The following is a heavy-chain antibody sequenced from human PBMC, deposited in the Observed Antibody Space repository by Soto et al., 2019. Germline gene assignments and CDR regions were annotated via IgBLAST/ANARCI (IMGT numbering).Heavy chain of an antibody. J-gene: IGHJ4*02. CDR2: LSYTGIT. CDR3: ARFGGIPYDTSGYYPFDY. Sequence: SETLSLTCSVSGGSISSSDCYWGWIRQPPGKGLEWIGTLSYTGITYYNPSLKSRVTLSVDTSKNQLSLKLTSVTAADTAVYYCARFGGIPYDTSGYYPFDYWGQGALVTVSS. D-gene: IGHD3-22*01. V-gene: IGHV4-39*01. CDR1: GGSISSSDCY.